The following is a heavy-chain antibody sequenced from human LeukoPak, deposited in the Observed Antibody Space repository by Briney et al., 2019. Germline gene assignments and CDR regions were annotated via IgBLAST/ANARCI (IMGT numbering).Heavy chain of an antibody. D-gene: IGHD1-26*01. CDR1: GFTFSNAW. J-gene: IGHJ3*02. CDR2: IKSKTDGGTT. Sequence: PGGSLRLSCAASGFTFSNAWMSWVHQAPGKGLEWVGRIKSKTDGGTTDYAAPVKGRFTISRDDSKNTLYLQMNSLKTEDTAVYYCTRDSGSYYGAFDIWGQGTMVTVSS. CDR3: TRDSGSYYGAFDI. V-gene: IGHV3-15*01.